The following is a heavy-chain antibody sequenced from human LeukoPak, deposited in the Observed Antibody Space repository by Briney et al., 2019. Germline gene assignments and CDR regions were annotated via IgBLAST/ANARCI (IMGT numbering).Heavy chain of an antibody. CDR3: ARGVGNEGLTI. Sequence: ASVKVSCKAFGYTFTSYGISWVRQAPGQGLEWMGWISAYNGNTNYAQKLQGRVTMTTDTSTSTADMEVTSLRSDDTAVYYCARGVGNEGLTIWGQGTLVTVSS. CDR2: ISAYNGNT. V-gene: IGHV1-18*01. D-gene: IGHD1-26*01. J-gene: IGHJ3*02. CDR1: GYTFTSYG.